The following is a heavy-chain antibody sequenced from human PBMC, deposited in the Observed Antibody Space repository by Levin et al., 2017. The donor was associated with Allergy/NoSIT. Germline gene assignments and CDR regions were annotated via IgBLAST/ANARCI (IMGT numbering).Heavy chain of an antibody. Sequence: SETLSLTCTVSGGSISSYYWSWIRQPPGKGLEWIGYIYYSGSTNYNPSLKSRVTISVDTSRNQFSLRLSSVTAADTAVYYCARGDTSGWSWFFDLWGRGTLVTVSS. CDR1: GGSISSYY. J-gene: IGHJ2*01. V-gene: IGHV4-59*01. CDR2: IYYSGST. D-gene: IGHD6-19*01. CDR3: ARGDTSGWSWFFDL.